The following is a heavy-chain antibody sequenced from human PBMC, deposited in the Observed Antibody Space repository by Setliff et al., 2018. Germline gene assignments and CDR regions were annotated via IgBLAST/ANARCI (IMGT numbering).Heavy chain of an antibody. D-gene: IGHD6-13*01. Sequence: SETLSLTCTVSGGSISSSRYYWGWIRQPPGKGLEWIGSINYSGSTYYNPSLKSRVTISVETSKNQFTLKLSSVTAAYAAVYYCARAAGYSSSWYHYYCGRDVWGQGTTVTVAS. CDR1: GGSISSSRYY. CDR2: INYSGST. J-gene: IGHJ6*02. CDR3: ARAAGYSSSWYHYYCGRDV. V-gene: IGHV4-39*01.